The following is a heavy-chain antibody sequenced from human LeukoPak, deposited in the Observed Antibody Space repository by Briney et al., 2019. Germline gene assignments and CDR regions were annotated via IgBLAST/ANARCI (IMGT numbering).Heavy chain of an antibody. J-gene: IGHJ6*03. Sequence: ASVKVSRKASGYTFTSYGISWVRQAPGQGLEWMGWSSAYNGNTNYAQKFQVRVTITRNTSISTPYMELSSLRSEDTAVYYCARGPSLSIARNQWDYYYYYYYMDVWGKGTTVTVSS. D-gene: IGHD6-6*01. CDR1: GYTFTSYG. V-gene: IGHV1-18*01. CDR2: SSAYNGNT. CDR3: ARGPSLSIARNQWDYYYYYYYMDV.